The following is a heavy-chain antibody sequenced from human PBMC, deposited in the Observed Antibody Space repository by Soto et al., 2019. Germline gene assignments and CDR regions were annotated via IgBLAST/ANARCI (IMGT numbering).Heavy chain of an antibody. Sequence: GSGPTLVNPTQTLKLTCTFSGFSLSTSGVGVGWIRQPPGKALEWLALIYWNDDKRYSPSLKSRLTITKDTSKNQVVLTMTNMDPVDTATYYCAHSGFVVVVAATPENWFDPWGQGTLVTVSS. CDR1: GFSLSTSGVG. V-gene: IGHV2-5*01. D-gene: IGHD2-15*01. J-gene: IGHJ5*02. CDR2: IYWNDDK. CDR3: AHSGFVVVVAATPENWFDP.